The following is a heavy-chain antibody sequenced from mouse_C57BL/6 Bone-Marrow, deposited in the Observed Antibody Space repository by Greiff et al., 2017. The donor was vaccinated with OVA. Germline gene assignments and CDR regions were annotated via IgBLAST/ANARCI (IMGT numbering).Heavy chain of an antibody. J-gene: IGHJ3*01. CDR3: ARQLRRSWFAY. CDR2: ISSGGSYT. CDR1: GFTFSSYG. D-gene: IGHD3-2*02. Sequence: EVMLVESGGDLVKPGGSLKLSCAASGFTFSSYGMSWVRQTPDKRLEWVATISSGGSYTYYPDSVKGRFTISRDTAKNTLYLQMSSLKSEDTAMYYCARQLRRSWFAYWGQGTLVTVSA. V-gene: IGHV5-6*01.